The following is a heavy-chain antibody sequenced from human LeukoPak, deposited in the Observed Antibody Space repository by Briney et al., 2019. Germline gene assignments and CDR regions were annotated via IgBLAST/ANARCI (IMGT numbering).Heavy chain of an antibody. J-gene: IGHJ4*02. CDR3: AIDLQWNFD. Sequence: PGGSLRLSCSASGFNFRSYSMNWVRQAPGKGLEWLSYISSSSSTIYYADSLKGRFTISRDNAENALYLQMNNLRAEDTAVYYCAIDLQWNFDWGQGTLVTVSS. V-gene: IGHV3-48*01. CDR2: ISSSSSTI. D-gene: IGHD1-7*01. CDR1: GFNFRSYS.